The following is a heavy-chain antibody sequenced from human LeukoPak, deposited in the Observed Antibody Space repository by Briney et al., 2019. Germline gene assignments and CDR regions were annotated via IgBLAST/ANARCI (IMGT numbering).Heavy chain of an antibody. CDR3: ARAPLNSSGRYAFDY. J-gene: IGHJ4*02. D-gene: IGHD6-19*01. CDR1: GYTFTGYY. V-gene: IGHV1-2*06. CDR2: ISPNSGGT. Sequence: ASVKVSCKASGYTFTGYYMHWVRQAPGQGLEWMGRISPNSGGTNYAQKFQGRVTMTRDTSISTAYMELSRLRSDDTAVYYCARAPLNSSGRYAFDYWGQGTLVTVSS.